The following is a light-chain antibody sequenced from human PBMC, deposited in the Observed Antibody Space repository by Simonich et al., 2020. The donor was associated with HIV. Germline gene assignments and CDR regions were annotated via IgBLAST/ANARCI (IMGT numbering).Light chain of an antibody. J-gene: IGKJ2*01. Sequence: IQMTQSPSSLSASVGDRVTISCRASQSISSYLNWYQQKVGKAPKVLIYAASSLQSGVPSRLSGSGSGTDFTLTISSLQPEDFATYYCQQSYSTPYTFGQGTKLEIK. CDR1: QSISSY. CDR2: AAS. V-gene: IGKV1-39*01. CDR3: QQSYSTPYT.